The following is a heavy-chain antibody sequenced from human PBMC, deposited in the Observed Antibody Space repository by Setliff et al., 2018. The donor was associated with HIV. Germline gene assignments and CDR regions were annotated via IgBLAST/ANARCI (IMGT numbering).Heavy chain of an antibody. D-gene: IGHD3-10*01. CDR2: ISWNSELI. Sequence: SLRLSCAPSGFRFDDFAMHWVRQVPGKGLEWISGISWNSELIGYADSVKGRFTIYRDNVKNSLSLQMNSLRVADTALYYCVKDVGSGTYSQSFDCWGPGTLVTV. CDR3: VKDVGSGTYSQSFDC. J-gene: IGHJ4*02. V-gene: IGHV3-9*01. CDR1: GFRFDDFA.